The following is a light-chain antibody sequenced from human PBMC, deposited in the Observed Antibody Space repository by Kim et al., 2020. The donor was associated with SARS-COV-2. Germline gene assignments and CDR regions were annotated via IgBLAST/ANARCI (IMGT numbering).Light chain of an antibody. CDR1: QDIANS. CDR2: AAS. J-gene: IGKJ1*01. Sequence: SSIGDRVTITCRASQDIANSLAWYQQKPGKVPQVLIYAASTLQSGVPSRFSGSGSGTEFTLTIGSLQTEDVATYYCQKYNSAPWTFGPGTKVDIK. V-gene: IGKV1-27*01. CDR3: QKYNSAPWT.